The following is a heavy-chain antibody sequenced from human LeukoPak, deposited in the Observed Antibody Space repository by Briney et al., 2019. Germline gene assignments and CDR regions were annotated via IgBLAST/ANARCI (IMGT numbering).Heavy chain of an antibody. D-gene: IGHD4-17*01. J-gene: IGHJ5*02. CDR3: ARLAVTTSVGGLTPNWFDP. CDR1: GGSISSSSYY. Sequence: SETLSLTCTVSGGSISSSSYYWGWIRQPPGKGLEWIGSIYYSGSTYYNPSLKSRVTISVDTSKNQFSLKPSSVTAADTAVYYCARLAVTTSVGGLTPNWFDPWGQGTLVTVSS. CDR2: IYYSGST. V-gene: IGHV4-39*01.